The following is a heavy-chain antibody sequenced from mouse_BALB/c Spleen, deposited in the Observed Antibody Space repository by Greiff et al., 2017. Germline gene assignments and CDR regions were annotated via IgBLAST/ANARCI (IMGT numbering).Heavy chain of an antibody. CDR3: AREGYDGFYFDY. Sequence: EVKLVESGGGLVKPGGSLKLSCAASGFTFSSYAMSWVRQSPEKRLEWVAEISSGGSYTYYPDTVTGRFTISRDNAKNTLYLEMSSLRSEDTAMYYCAREGYDGFYFDYWGQGTTLTVSS. V-gene: IGHV5-9-4*01. CDR2: ISSGGSYT. CDR1: GFTFSSYA. D-gene: IGHD2-14*01. J-gene: IGHJ2*01.